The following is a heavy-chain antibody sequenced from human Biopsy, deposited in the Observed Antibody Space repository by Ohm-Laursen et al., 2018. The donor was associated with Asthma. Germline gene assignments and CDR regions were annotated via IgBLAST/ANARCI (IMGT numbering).Heavy chain of an antibody. J-gene: IGHJ4*02. CDR3: ARGVDRVTGLLDHFDS. V-gene: IGHV4-59*07. CDR1: GGSINNFY. CDR2: VYYRGST. D-gene: IGHD2-21*02. Sequence: SDTLSLTCTASGGSINNFYWSWIRQPPGKGLKSIGHVYYRGSTNYNPSLKRRVTISIGASKKQFSLKLTSVSAADTAVYYCARGVDRVTGLLDHFDSWGQGTLVTVSS.